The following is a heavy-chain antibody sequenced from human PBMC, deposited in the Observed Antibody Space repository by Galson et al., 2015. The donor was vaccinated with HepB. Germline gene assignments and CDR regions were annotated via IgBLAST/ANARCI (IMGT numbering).Heavy chain of an antibody. Sequence: SLRLSCAASGFTFSSYSMNWVRQAPGKGLEWVSYISSSSSTIYYADSVKGRFTISRDNAKNSLYLQMNSLRDEDTAVYYCARDLSSGNRRGKGLGYWGQGTLVTVSS. CDR2: ISSSSSTI. CDR1: GFTFSSYS. V-gene: IGHV3-48*02. J-gene: IGHJ4*02. D-gene: IGHD4-23*01. CDR3: ARDLSSGNRRGKGLGY.